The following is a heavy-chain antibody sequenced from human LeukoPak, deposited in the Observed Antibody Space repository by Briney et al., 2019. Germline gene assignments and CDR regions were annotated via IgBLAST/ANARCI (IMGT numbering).Heavy chain of an antibody. V-gene: IGHV3-30*19. CDR1: GFTFSSYG. D-gene: IGHD3-10*01. Sequence: PGGSLKLSCAASGFTFSSYGMHWVRQAPGKGLEWVAVISYDGSNKYYADSVKGRFTISRDNSKNTLYLQMNSLRAEDTAVYYCARDFYYGSGNQGGDWGQGTLVTVSS. CDR3: ARDFYYGSGNQGGD. CDR2: ISYDGSNK. J-gene: IGHJ4*02.